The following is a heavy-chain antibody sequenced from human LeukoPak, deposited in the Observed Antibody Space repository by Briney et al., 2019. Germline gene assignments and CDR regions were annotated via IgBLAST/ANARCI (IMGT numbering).Heavy chain of an antibody. CDR3: ARFRGHYYDSSGYYYFDY. D-gene: IGHD3-22*01. Sequence: SETLSLTCTVSGDSLSSSSCCWGWIRQPPGKGLEWIGSIYYSGSTYYNPSLKSRVTISVDTSKNQFSLRLNSVTAADTAVYYCARFRGHYYDSSGYYYFDYWGQGTLVTVSS. J-gene: IGHJ4*02. V-gene: IGHV4-39*01. CDR2: IYYSGST. CDR1: GDSLSSSSCC.